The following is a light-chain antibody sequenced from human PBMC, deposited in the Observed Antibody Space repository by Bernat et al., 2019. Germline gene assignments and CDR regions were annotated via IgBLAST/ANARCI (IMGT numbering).Light chain of an antibody. J-gene: IGKJ5*01. CDR2: DAS. Sequence: DIQMTQSPSSLSASVGDRVTITCQASQDISNYLNWYQQKPGKAPKLLIYDASNLETGVPSRFSGSGSVTDFTFTISSLQPEDIATYYCQQYDNLITLGQGTRLEIK. V-gene: IGKV1-33*01. CDR1: QDISNY. CDR3: QQYDNLIT.